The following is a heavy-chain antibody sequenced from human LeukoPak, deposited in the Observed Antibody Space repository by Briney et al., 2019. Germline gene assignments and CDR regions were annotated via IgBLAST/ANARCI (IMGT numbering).Heavy chain of an antibody. Sequence: GGSLRLSCAASGFTFSSYAMHWVRQAPGKGLEYVSAISSNGGSTYYANSVKGRFTISRDNSKNTLYLQMGSLRAEDMAVYYCARDKDYGSGSYDFDPWGQGTLVTVSS. CDR1: GFTFSSYA. CDR2: ISSNGGST. CDR3: ARDKDYGSGSYDFDP. D-gene: IGHD3-10*01. V-gene: IGHV3-64*01. J-gene: IGHJ5*02.